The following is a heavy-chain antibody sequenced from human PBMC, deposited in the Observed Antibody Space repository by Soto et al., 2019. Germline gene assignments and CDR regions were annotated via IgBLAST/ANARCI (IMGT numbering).Heavy chain of an antibody. V-gene: IGHV4-30-4*01. J-gene: IGHJ5*01. D-gene: IGHD2-15*01. CDR3: AKGRYCLTGRCFPNWFDS. CDR1: GDSISTVDYF. CDR2: IYKSATT. Sequence: GPGPVKTSETLSLTCSVSGDSISTVDYFWAWIRQPPGQALEYIGYIYKSATTYYNPSFESRVAISLDTSKSQFSLNVTSVTAADTAVYFCAKGRYCLTGRCFPNWFDSWGQGTLVTVSS.